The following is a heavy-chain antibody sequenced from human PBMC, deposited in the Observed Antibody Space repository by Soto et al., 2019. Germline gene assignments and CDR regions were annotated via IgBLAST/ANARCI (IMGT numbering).Heavy chain of an antibody. Sequence: ASVKVSGKASGYTFTSYYMHCVRQAPGQGLARMGIINPSGGSTSYAQKFQGRVTMTRDTSTSTVYMELSSLRSEDTAVYYCARGKDSSGYFRDYFDYCGQGTLVTVSS. CDR1: GYTFTSYY. J-gene: IGHJ4*02. D-gene: IGHD3-22*01. CDR2: INPSGGST. CDR3: ARGKDSSGYFRDYFDY. V-gene: IGHV1-46*01.